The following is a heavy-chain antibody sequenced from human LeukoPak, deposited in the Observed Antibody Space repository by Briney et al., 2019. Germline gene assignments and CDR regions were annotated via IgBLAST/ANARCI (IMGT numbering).Heavy chain of an antibody. Sequence: PGGSLRLSCAASGFTFSSSGFTFSDYEMYWVRQAPGKGLEWVSYISSSGGTMYYADSVKGRFTISRDNAKNSLYLHMNSLRAEDTAVYYCTSLTVASNFHHWGRGILVTVSS. CDR3: TSLTVASNFHH. D-gene: IGHD6-19*01. J-gene: IGHJ4*02. V-gene: IGHV3-48*03. CDR1: GFTFSSSGFTFSDYE. CDR2: ISSSGGTM.